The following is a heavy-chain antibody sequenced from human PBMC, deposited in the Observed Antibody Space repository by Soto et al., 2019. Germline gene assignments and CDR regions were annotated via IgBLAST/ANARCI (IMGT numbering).Heavy chain of an antibody. CDR3: ARGPPRYCTNGVCYNWPRSYYYYGMDV. D-gene: IGHD2-8*01. V-gene: IGHV4-34*01. J-gene: IGHJ6*02. CDR1: GGSFSGYY. Sequence: SETLSLTCAVYGGSFSGYYWSWIRQPPGKGLVWIGEINYSGSTNYNPSLKSRVTISVDTAENQFSLKLSSVTAADTPVYYCARGPPRYCTNGVCYNWPRSYYYYGMDVWGQVTTVT. CDR2: INYSGST.